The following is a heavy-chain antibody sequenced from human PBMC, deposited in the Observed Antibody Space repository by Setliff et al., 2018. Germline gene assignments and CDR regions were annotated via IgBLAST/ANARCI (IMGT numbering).Heavy chain of an antibody. V-gene: IGHV4-39*07. Sequence: SETLSLTCTVSGGSISSSSYYWGWIRQPPGKGLEWIGSIYHSGYTYYNPSLKSRVTISVDTSKNQFSLKLSSVTAADTAVYYCARDGHLLATGAVYNYWGQGTLVTVSS. J-gene: IGHJ4*02. CDR3: ARDGHLLATGAVYNY. CDR2: IYHSGYT. D-gene: IGHD3-10*01. CDR1: GGSISSSSYY.